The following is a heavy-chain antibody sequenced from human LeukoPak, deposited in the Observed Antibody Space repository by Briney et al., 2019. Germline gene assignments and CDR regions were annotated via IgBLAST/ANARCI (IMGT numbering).Heavy chain of an antibody. CDR3: ARPRGGSYYLNYFDY. V-gene: IGHV4-4*02. D-gene: IGHD1-26*01. CDR2: IYHSGST. CDR1: GGSISSSNW. Sequence: SETLSLTCAVSGGSISSSNWWSWVRQPPGKGLEWIGEIYHSGSTNYNPSLKSRVTISVDTSKNQFSLKLSSVTAADTAVYYCARPRGGSYYLNYFDYWGQGTLVTVSS. J-gene: IGHJ4*02.